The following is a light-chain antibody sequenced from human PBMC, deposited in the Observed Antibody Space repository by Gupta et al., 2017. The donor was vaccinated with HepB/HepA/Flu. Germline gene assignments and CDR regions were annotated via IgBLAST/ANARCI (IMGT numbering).Light chain of an antibody. CDR1: QSISSY. Sequence: DIQMTHSPSSLSASVGDRVTITCRASQSISSYLNWYQQKPGKAPKLLIYAASSWQSGVPSRFSGSGSGTDFTLTISRLQPEDFATYYCQQSHSTPLTFGQGTKVDIK. J-gene: IGKJ3*01. CDR2: AAS. V-gene: IGKV1-39*01. CDR3: QQSHSTPLT.